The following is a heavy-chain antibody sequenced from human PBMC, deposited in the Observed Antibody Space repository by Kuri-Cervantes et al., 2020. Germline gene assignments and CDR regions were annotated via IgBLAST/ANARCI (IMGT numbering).Heavy chain of an antibody. V-gene: IGHV1-18*01. CDR2: ISAYNGNT. CDR3: ARTDCSSTSCYFYYYYMDV. Sequence: ASVKVSCKASGYTFTTYGISWVRQAPGQGLEWMGWISAYNGNTKYAQKLQGRVTMTTDTSTSTAYMELRSLRSDDTAVYYCARTDCSSTSCYFYYYYMDVWGEGTTVTVSS. CDR1: GYTFTTYG. J-gene: IGHJ6*03. D-gene: IGHD2-2*01.